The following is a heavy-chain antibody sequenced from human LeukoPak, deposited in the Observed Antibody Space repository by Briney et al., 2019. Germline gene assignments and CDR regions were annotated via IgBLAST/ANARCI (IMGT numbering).Heavy chain of an antibody. V-gene: IGHV3-15*01. CDR2: IKGKTDGETT. Sequence: PGGSLRLSCTASGISFSNAWMSWVRQAPGRGLEWVGRIKGKTDGETTDYAAPVKGRFTISRDDSKNTVYLQMNSLKTEDTAVYYCTTGTTNYYDSIHPGGDYWGQGTLVTVSS. J-gene: IGHJ4*02. D-gene: IGHD3-22*01. CDR1: GISFSNAW. CDR3: TTGTTNYYDSIHPGGDY.